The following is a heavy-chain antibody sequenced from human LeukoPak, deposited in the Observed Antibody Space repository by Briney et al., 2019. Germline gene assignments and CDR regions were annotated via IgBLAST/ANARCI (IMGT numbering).Heavy chain of an antibody. CDR3: ARSPGALSWFDP. CDR1: GYTFTGYY. J-gene: IGHJ5*02. Sequence: GASVTVSCKASGYTFTGYYMHWVRQAPGQGLEWMGWINPNSGGTNYAQKFQGRVTMTRDTSISTAYMELSRLRSDDTAVYYCARSPGALSWFDPWGQGTRLTVSS. CDR2: INPNSGGT. V-gene: IGHV1-2*02.